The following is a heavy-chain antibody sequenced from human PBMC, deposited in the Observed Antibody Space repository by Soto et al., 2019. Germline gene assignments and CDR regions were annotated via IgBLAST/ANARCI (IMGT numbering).Heavy chain of an antibody. CDR3: VKDEGYSNRFRPYYFDF. V-gene: IGHV3-23*01. CDR1: SLTFYGYV. D-gene: IGHD5-18*01. J-gene: IGHJ6*03. CDR2: IRGSGGST. Sequence: QPSCSLKICRGAPSLTFYGYVMSRARTATGKVLEWASAIRGSGGSTYSADSVKGRFTISRDNSKNTLYLQMNSLRAEDTAVYYCVKDEGYSNRFRPYYFDFLGRGTTVT.